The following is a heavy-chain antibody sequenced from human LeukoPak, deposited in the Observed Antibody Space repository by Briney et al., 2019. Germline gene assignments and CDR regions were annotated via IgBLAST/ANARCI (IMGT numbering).Heavy chain of an antibody. CDR2: IIPILGIA. D-gene: IGHD3-10*01. V-gene: IGHV1-69*04. CDR3: AVGLLWFGELLWGNWFDP. J-gene: IGHJ5*02. CDR1: GGTFSSYA. Sequence: SVKVSCKASGGTFSSYAISWVRQAPGQGLEWMGRIIPILGIANYAQKFLGRVTITADKSTSTAYMELSSLRSEDTAVYYCAVGLLWFGELLWGNWFDPWGQGTLVTVSS.